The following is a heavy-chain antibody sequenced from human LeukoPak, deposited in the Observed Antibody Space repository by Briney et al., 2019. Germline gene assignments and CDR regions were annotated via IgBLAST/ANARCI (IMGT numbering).Heavy chain of an antibody. J-gene: IGHJ5*02. CDR1: GFTFGSYA. V-gene: IGHV3-30-3*01. Sequence: GGSLRLSCAASGFTFGSYAVHWVRQAPGKGLEWVAVISYDGSNKYYADSVKGRFTISRDNSKNTLYLQMNSLRAEDTAVYYCAREVGGSGYNWFDPWGQGTLVTVSS. CDR2: ISYDGSNK. CDR3: AREVGGSGYNWFDP. D-gene: IGHD3-10*01.